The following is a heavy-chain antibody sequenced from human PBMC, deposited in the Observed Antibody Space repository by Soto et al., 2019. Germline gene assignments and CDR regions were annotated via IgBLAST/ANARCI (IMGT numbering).Heavy chain of an antibody. D-gene: IGHD3-16*01. J-gene: IGHJ4*02. CDR2: IYSGGST. V-gene: IGHV3-66*01. CDR1: GFTVSSNY. Sequence: GGSLRLSCAASGFTVSSNYMSWVRQAPGKGLEWVSVIYSGGSTYYADSVKGRFTISRDNSKNTLYLQMNSLRAEDTAVYYCASLGSREVTTLGVFIAAPPNGYYFDYWGQGTLVTVSS. CDR3: ASLGSREVTTLGVFIAAPPNGYYFDY.